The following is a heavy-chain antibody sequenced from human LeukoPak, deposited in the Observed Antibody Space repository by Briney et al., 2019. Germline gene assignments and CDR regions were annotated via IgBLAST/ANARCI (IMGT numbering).Heavy chain of an antibody. J-gene: IGHJ6*02. D-gene: IGHD3-10*01. CDR3: ARGQGRGSGSYYSYYYYYYGMDV. CDR2: ISAYNGNT. CDR1: GYTFTSYG. Sequence: ASVKVSCKASGYTFTSYGISWVRQAPGQGLEWMGWISAYNGNTNYAQKLQGRVTMTTDTSTSTAYMELRSLRSDDTAVYYCARGQGRGSGSYYSYYYYYYGMDVWGQGTTVTVSS. V-gene: IGHV1-18*01.